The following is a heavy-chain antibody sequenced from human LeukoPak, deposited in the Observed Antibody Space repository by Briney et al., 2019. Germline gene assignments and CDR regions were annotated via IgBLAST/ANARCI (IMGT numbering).Heavy chain of an antibody. CDR2: IYYSGST. D-gene: IGHD5-18*01. Sequence: SSETLSLTCTVSGGSISSGDYYWSWIRQPPGKGLEWIGYIYYSGSTYYNPSLKSRVTISVDTSKNQFSLKLSSVTAADTAVYYCTREIKRVQLWSTGSHFDYWGQGTLVTVSS. J-gene: IGHJ4*02. CDR1: GGSISSGDYY. CDR3: TREIKRVQLWSTGSHFDY. V-gene: IGHV4-30-4*02.